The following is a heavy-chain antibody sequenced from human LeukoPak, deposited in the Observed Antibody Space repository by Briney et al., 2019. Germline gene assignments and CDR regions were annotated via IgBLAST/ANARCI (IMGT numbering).Heavy chain of an antibody. D-gene: IGHD3-3*01. CDR1: GYTFTSYY. Sequence: ASVRVSCTASGYTFTSYYMHWVRQAPGQGLEWMGIINPSGGSTSYTQKFQGRVTMTRDTSTSTVYMELSSLRSEDTAVYYCAREGFPPKISDFWSGLGPYYYYGMDVWGQGTTVTVSS. J-gene: IGHJ6*02. CDR3: AREGFPPKISDFWSGLGPYYYYGMDV. V-gene: IGHV1-46*01. CDR2: INPSGGST.